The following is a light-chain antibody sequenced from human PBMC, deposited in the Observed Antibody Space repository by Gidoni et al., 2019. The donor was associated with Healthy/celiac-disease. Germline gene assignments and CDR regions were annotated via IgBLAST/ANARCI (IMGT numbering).Light chain of an antibody. Sequence: EIVLTQSPGTLSLSPGERATLSCRASQSVSSSYLAWYQQKPGQAPRLLIYGASSRATGIPDRFSGSGSGTDFTLTISRLEPEDFAVYYCQQYGSSPPLTFGGXTKVEMK. CDR3: QQYGSSPPLT. V-gene: IGKV3-20*01. CDR2: GAS. CDR1: QSVSSSY. J-gene: IGKJ4*01.